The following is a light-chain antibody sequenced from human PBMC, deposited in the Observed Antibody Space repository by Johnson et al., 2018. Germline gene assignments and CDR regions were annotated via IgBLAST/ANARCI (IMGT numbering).Light chain of an antibody. CDR1: SSNIGNNY. CDR3: GTWASSLGAGNV. V-gene: IGLV1-51*02. J-gene: IGLJ1*01. Sequence: QSVLTQPPSVSAAPGQKVTISCSGSSSNIGNNYVSWYQQLPGTAPKLLIYENNKRPSGIPDRFSGSKSGTSATLGITRLQPGDEADYYCGTWASSLGAGNVFGTGTKVTVL. CDR2: ENN.